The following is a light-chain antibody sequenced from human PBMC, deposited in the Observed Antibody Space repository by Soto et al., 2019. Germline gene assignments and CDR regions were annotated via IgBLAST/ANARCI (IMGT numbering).Light chain of an antibody. CDR2: DAS. CDR1: QSVSSY. CDR3: QQCITWHT. J-gene: IGKJ2*01. V-gene: IGKV3-11*01. Sequence: EIVLTQSPATLSLSTGERVTLSCRASQSVSSYLAWYQHKPGQAPRLLIYDASNRATGIPARFSGSGSGTDFTLTISSLEPDDFAVYYCQQCITWHTFGQGTKLEIK.